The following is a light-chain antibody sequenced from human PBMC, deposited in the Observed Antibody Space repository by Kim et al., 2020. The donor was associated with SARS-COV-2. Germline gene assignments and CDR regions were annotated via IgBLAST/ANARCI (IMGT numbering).Light chain of an antibody. Sequence: ETVLTQLPGTLSLSSGERATLSCRASQSVGSSYLAWYQQKPGQAPRLLIYGASSRATGIPDRFSGSGSETDFTLTISRLEPEDFAVYYCQQYYSSPGTFGQGTKLEI. CDR2: GAS. CDR3: QQYYSSPGT. CDR1: QSVGSSY. V-gene: IGKV3-20*01. J-gene: IGKJ2*01.